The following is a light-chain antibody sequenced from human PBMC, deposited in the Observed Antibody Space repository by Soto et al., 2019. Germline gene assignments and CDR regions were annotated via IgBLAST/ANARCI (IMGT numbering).Light chain of an antibody. CDR1: QSVDSN. Sequence: EVVMTQSPATLSVSPGERATLSCRTSQSVDSNLAWYHQKPGQAPTLLIFGASTRATGIPARFSGSGSGTDFTLTISSLQSEDFGVYFCQQYDNWPLTFGGGTKVDIK. CDR2: GAS. V-gene: IGKV3D-15*01. CDR3: QQYDNWPLT. J-gene: IGKJ4*01.